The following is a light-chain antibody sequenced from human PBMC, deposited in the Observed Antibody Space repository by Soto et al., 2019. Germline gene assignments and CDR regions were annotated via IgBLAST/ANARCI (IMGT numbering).Light chain of an antibody. CDR3: SSYTSSSTYV. CDR2: DVS. Sequence: QSVLTQPASVSGSPGQSITISCTGTSSDVGGYNYVSWYQQYPGKAPKLMIYDVSNRPSGVSNRFSGSKSGNTASLTISGLQAEGEADYYCSSYTSSSTYVFGTGTKVTVL. J-gene: IGLJ1*01. V-gene: IGLV2-14*01. CDR1: SSDVGGYNY.